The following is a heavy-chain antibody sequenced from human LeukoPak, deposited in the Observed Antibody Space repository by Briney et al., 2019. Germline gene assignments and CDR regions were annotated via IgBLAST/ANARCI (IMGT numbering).Heavy chain of an antibody. V-gene: IGHV4-59*12. J-gene: IGHJ4*02. CDR3: ARGEMATTYYFDY. CDR2: IHYSGST. CDR1: GGSIRNYY. D-gene: IGHD5-24*01. Sequence: KPSETLSLTCTVSGGSIRNYYWSWIRQPPGKGLEWIGYIHYSGSTNYNPSLKSRVTMSVDTSKNQLSLKLTSVTAADTAVYYCARGEMATTYYFDYWGQGTLVTVSS.